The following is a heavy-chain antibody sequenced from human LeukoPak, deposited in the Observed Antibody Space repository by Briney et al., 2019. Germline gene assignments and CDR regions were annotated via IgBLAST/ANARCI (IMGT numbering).Heavy chain of an antibody. CDR3: ARERLARFPYFDY. J-gene: IGHJ4*02. Sequence: GSSVKVSCKTSGGTFSNSGISWVRQAPGQGPEWMGGIIPVFGTPNYAQKFQGRLTITADRSTTTAYMGLSSLTSDDTAVYYCARERLARFPYFDYWGQGTLVAVSS. V-gene: IGHV1-69*06. CDR1: GGTFSNSG. CDR2: IIPVFGTP. D-gene: IGHD3-3*01.